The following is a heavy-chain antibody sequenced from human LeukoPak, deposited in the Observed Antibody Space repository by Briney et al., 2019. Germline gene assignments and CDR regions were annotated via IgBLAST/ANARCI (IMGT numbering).Heavy chain of an antibody. V-gene: IGHV3-9*03. Sequence: PGGSLRLSCAASGFTFDDYAMHWVRQAPGKGLEWVSGISWNSGSIGYADSVKGRFTISRDNAKNSLYLQMNSLRAEDMALYYCAKGSCGSGSYPDYWGQGTLVTVSS. CDR2: ISWNSGSI. J-gene: IGHJ4*02. D-gene: IGHD3-10*01. CDR3: AKGSCGSGSYPDY. CDR1: GFTFDDYA.